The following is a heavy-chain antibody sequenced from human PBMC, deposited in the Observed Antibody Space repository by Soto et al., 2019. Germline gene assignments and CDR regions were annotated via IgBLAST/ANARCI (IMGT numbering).Heavy chain of an antibody. CDR2: VSGSSGSK. CDR1: GFTFSSYA. D-gene: IGHD1-7*01. V-gene: IGHV3-23*01. CDR3: AKDWCSGTTCYCLEN. J-gene: IGHJ4*02. Sequence: EVQLLESGGGLVQPGGSLRLSCAASGFTFSSYAMSWVRQPPGKGLAWVSSVSGSSGSKSYADSVKGRFTISRDNSKSPVYLQMNSLRAEDTAVYFCAKDWCSGTTCYCLENWGQGTLVTVSS.